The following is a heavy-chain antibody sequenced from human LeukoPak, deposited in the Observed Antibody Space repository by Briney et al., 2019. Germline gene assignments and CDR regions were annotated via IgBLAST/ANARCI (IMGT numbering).Heavy chain of an antibody. CDR1: GYTFTSYA. Sequence: ASVKVSCKASGYTFTSYAMNWVRQAPGQGLEWMGWINTNTGNPTYAQGFTGRFVFSLDTSVSTAYLQISSLKAEDTAVYYCAREIWFGELFGAFDIRGQGTMVTVSS. CDR2: INTNTGNP. D-gene: IGHD3-10*01. J-gene: IGHJ3*02. CDR3: AREIWFGELFGAFDI. V-gene: IGHV7-4-1*02.